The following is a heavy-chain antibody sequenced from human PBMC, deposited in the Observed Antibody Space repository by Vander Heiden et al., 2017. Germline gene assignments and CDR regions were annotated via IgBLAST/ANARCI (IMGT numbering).Heavy chain of an antibody. CDR2: INPSGGST. Sequence: QVQLVQSGAEVRKPGASVKVSCKASGYTFTRYYMHWVRQAPGQGLEWMGIINPSGGSTSYAQKFQGRVTMTRDTSTSTVYMELSSLRAEDTAVYYCARGQRWLQPFDYWGQGTLVTVSS. V-gene: IGHV1-46*01. CDR1: GYTFTRYY. CDR3: ARGQRWLQPFDY. J-gene: IGHJ4*02. D-gene: IGHD5-12*01.